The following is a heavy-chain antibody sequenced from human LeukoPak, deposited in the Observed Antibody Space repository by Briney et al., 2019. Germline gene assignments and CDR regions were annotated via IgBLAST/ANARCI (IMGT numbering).Heavy chain of an antibody. Sequence: SETLSLTCTVSGGSISSSSYYWGWIRQPPGKGLEWIGSIYYSGSTYYNPSLKSRVTISVDTSKNQFSLKLSSVTAADTAVYYCARNYYGSGSYYRLDYYYYMDVWGKGTTVTVSS. V-gene: IGHV4-39*01. D-gene: IGHD3-10*01. J-gene: IGHJ6*03. CDR3: ARNYYGSGSYYRLDYYYYMDV. CDR1: GGSISSSSYY. CDR2: IYYSGST.